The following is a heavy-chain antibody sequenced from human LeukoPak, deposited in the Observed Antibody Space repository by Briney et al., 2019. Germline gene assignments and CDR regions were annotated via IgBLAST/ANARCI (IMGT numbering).Heavy chain of an antibody. V-gene: IGHV4-59*12. Sequence: SETLSLTCTVSGVSISSSYWSWIRQPPGKGLEWIGYIYYSGNTNYNPSLKSRVTISIDTSKNQFSLNLSSVTAADTAVYYCASRADSSGYQWGQGTLVTVSS. J-gene: IGHJ4*02. D-gene: IGHD3-22*01. CDR3: ASRADSSGYQ. CDR2: IYYSGNT. CDR1: GVSISSSY.